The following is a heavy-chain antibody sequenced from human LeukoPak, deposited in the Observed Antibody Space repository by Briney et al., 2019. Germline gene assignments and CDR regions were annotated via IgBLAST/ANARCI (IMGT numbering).Heavy chain of an antibody. J-gene: IGHJ4*02. CDR3: ARGAEFDWNQIDY. D-gene: IGHD1-1*01. Sequence: PGGSLRLSCAASGFTVSSNYMSWVRQAPGKGLEWVSVIYSGGSTYYADSVKGRFTISRDNSKNTLYLQMNSLRAADTAVYYCARGAEFDWNQIDYWGQGTLVTVSS. V-gene: IGHV3-53*01. CDR1: GFTVSSNY. CDR2: IYSGGST.